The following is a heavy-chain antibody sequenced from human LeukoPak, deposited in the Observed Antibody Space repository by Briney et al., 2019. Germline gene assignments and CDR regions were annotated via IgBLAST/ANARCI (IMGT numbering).Heavy chain of an antibody. CDR2: IHYSGST. D-gene: IGHD6-13*01. Sequence: MPSETLSLTCTVSGGSISSYYWSWIRQPPGKGLEWIGYIHYSGSTNYNPSLKSRVTISVDTSKNQFSLKLSSVTAADTAVYYCARDRGIAAAGAIWYFDLWGRGTLVTVSS. V-gene: IGHV4-59*12. J-gene: IGHJ2*01. CDR1: GGSISSYY. CDR3: ARDRGIAAAGAIWYFDL.